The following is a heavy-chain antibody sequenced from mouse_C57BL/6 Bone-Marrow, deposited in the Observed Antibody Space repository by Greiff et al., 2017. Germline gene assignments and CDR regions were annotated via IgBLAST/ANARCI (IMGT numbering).Heavy chain of an antibody. CDR1: GFSLTSSG. V-gene: IGHV2-4*01. D-gene: IGHD1-1*01. CDR2: LWSGGST. Sequence: QVQLQQSGPGLVQPSQSLSITCTVSGFSLTSSGVHWVRQPPGKGLAWLGVLWSGGSTDYNAASISGLSISTDNSKSKVFFKMNSLQADDTAIYYCAKNYYGSEGWYFDVWGTGTTVTVAS. CDR3: AKNYYGSEGWYFDV. J-gene: IGHJ1*03.